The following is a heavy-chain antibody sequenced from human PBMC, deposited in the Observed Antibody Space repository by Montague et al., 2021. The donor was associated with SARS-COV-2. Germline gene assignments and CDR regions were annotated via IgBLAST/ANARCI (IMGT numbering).Heavy chain of an antibody. CDR2: INHSGST. Sequence: SETLSLTCVVYGGSFGGYYWSWIRQPPGKGLEWIGEINHSGSTNYNPSLKSRVTISVDTSKKQSSLRLSSVTAADTAAYYCARGGGYSYGALDYWGQGTLVTVSS. V-gene: IGHV4-34*01. CDR3: ARGGGYSYGALDY. D-gene: IGHD5-18*01. CDR1: GGSFGGYY. J-gene: IGHJ4*02.